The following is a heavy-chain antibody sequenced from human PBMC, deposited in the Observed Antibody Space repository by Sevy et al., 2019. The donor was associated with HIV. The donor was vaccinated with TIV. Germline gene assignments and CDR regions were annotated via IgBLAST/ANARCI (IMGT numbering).Heavy chain of an antibody. CDR1: GYSFTAYY. Sequence: ASVKVSCKTSGYSFTAYYMHWVRQAPGQGLEWMGWINPNSDDTNYAQNFQGRVTMTSDASTSTAYLELSRLRYDDTAMYYCAKDPQLXDSXGXXXXWGXXTLVTVSS. J-gene: IGHJ4*01. CDR3: AKDPQLXDSXGXXXX. D-gene: IGHD3-22*01. CDR2: INPNSDDT. V-gene: IGHV1-2*02.